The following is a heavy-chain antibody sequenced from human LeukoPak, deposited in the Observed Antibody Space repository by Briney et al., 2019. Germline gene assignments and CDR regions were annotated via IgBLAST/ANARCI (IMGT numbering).Heavy chain of an antibody. V-gene: IGHV1-2*02. J-gene: IGHJ6*03. CDR2: INPNSGGR. Sequence: RPGGSLRLSCAASGFTFSSYGMHWVRQAPGQGLEWMGWINPNSGGRNYAQKFQGMVTMSRDTSISTVYMELTRLRSDDTAVYYCAREGAMVRGEPRYYNYYYMDVWGTRTTVTVS. D-gene: IGHD3-10*01. CDR1: GFTFSSYG. CDR3: AREGAMVRGEPRYYNYYYMDV.